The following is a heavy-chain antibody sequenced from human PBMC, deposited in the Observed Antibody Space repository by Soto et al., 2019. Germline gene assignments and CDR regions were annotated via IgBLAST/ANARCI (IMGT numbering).Heavy chain of an antibody. J-gene: IGHJ4*02. CDR2: ISSSGSTI. Sequence: GGSLRLSCAASGFTFSDYYMSWIRQAPGKGLEWVSYISSSGSTIYYADSVKGRFTISRDNAKNSLYLQMNSLRAEDTAVYYCARGRTPAYQLLTKTFFDYWGQGTLVTVSS. CDR1: GFTFSDYY. D-gene: IGHD2-2*01. CDR3: ARGRTPAYQLLTKTFFDY. V-gene: IGHV3-11*01.